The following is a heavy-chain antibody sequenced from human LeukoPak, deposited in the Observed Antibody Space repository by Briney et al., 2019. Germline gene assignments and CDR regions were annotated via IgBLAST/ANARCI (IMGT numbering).Heavy chain of an antibody. CDR3: ARIGAASVLRFLEWFRANWFDP. CDR1: GGSISSFY. D-gene: IGHD3-3*01. Sequence: PSETLSLTCTVSGGSISSFYWSWIRQPAGKGLELIGRIYTSGSTNYNPSLNSRVTMSVDTSKNQFSLKLSPVTAADTAVYYCARIGAASVLRFLEWFRANWFDPWGQGTLVTVSS. J-gene: IGHJ5*02. CDR2: IYTSGST. V-gene: IGHV4-4*07.